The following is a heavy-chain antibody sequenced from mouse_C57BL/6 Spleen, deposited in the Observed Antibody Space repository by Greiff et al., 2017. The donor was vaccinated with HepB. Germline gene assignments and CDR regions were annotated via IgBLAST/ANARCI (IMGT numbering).Heavy chain of an antibody. D-gene: IGHD1-2*01. CDR3: ASGGGTGCDV. CDR1: GFNIKDYY. CDR2: IDPEDGET. V-gene: IGHV14-2*01. J-gene: IGHJ1*03. Sequence: EVQLQQSGAELVKPGASVKLSCTASGFNIKDYYMHWVKQRTEQGLEWIGRIDPEDGETQYAPKLQGKGNITADTSSNTAYLQLRSLTSEDTAVYYGASGGGTGCDVWGTGTTVTVSS.